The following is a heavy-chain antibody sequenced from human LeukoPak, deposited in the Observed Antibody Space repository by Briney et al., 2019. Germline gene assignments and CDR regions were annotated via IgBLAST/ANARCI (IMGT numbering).Heavy chain of an antibody. J-gene: IGHJ4*02. Sequence: SETLSLTCTVTGGSIRSFYSSWIRQPPGKGLEWIAYIYYSGSTDYNPSLRSRVTISGDTSENQISLKLSSVTAADTAVYYCARATALPWYFDYWGQGILVTVSS. CDR3: ARATALPWYFDY. CDR2: IYYSGST. D-gene: IGHD5-18*01. CDR1: GGSIRSFY. V-gene: IGHV4-59*01.